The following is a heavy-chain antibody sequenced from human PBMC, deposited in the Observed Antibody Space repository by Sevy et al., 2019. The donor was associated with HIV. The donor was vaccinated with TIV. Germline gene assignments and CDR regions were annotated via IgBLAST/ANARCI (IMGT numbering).Heavy chain of an antibody. CDR3: ARGRHYYDSSGYYALTRGAYYFDY. CDR1: GGSISSGGYY. J-gene: IGHJ4*02. CDR2: IYYSGST. D-gene: IGHD3-22*01. Sequence: SETLSLTCTVSGGSISSGGYYWSWIRQHPGKGLEWIGYIYYSGSTDYNPSLKSRVTISVDTSKNQFSLKLSSVTAADTAVYYCARGRHYYDSSGYYALTRGAYYFDYWGQGTLVTVSS. V-gene: IGHV4-31*03.